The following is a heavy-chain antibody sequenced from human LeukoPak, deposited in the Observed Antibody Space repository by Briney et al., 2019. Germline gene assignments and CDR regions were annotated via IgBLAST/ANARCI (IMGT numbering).Heavy chain of an antibody. CDR3: ARDRQGDYCGAGAYSYYLDY. V-gene: IGHV4-4*07. CDR1: GVSLSRYH. J-gene: IGHJ4*01. Sequence: SETLSLTCTVSGVSLSRYHWSWVRQAAGQGLEWIGRIYTSGITNYNPSLHTRVTISVDKPKNLFSLRLSSMTAADTAVYYCARDRQGDYCGAGAYSYYLDYGANGTLVTVSS. CDR2: IYTSGIT. D-gene: IGHD3-10*01.